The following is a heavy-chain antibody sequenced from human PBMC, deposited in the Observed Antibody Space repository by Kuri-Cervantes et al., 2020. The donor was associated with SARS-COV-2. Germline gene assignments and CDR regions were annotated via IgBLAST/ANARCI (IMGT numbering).Heavy chain of an antibody. CDR3: ARGGDYSYWFDP. CDR2: INHSGST. Sequence: GSLRLSCNVSGGSISSSSYYWGWIRQPPGEGLEWIGEINHSGSTNYNPSLKSRVTISVDTSKNQFSLKLSSVTAADTAVYYCARGGDYSYWFDPWGQGTLVTVSS. D-gene: IGHD4-17*01. V-gene: IGHV4-39*07. J-gene: IGHJ5*02. CDR1: GGSISSSSYY.